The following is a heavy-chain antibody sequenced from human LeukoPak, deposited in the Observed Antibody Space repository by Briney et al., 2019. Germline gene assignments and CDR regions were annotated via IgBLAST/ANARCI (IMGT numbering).Heavy chain of an antibody. CDR2: INSDGSST. CDR3: ASNYWYYYGSGSDDAFDI. CDR1: GFTFSSYW. Sequence: TGGSLRLSCAASGFTFSSYWMHWVRQAPGKGLVWVSRINSDGSSTSYADSVKGRFTISRDNAKNSLYLQMNSLRAEDTAVYYCASNYWYYYGSGSDDAFDIWGQGTMVTVSS. V-gene: IGHV3-74*01. J-gene: IGHJ3*02. D-gene: IGHD3-10*01.